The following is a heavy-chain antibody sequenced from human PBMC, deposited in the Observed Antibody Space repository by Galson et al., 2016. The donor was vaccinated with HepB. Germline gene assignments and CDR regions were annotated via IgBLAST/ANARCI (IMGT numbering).Heavy chain of an antibody. V-gene: IGHV3-11*01. Sequence: SLRLSCAASGFTFSDYYMSWIRQAPGKGLEWISYISSSGSPIYYADSVKGRFTISRANAKNALYLQMNSLRAGDTGVYYCARYYYCSGSSPPYLRRWGGDWFFDLWGRGTLTTVSS. J-gene: IGHJ2*01. CDR2: ISSSGSPI. CDR1: GFTFSDYY. CDR3: ARYYYCSGSSPPYLRRWGGDWFFDL. D-gene: IGHD3-10*01.